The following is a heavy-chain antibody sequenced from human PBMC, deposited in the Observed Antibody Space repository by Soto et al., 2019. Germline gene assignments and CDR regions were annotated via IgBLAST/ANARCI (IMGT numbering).Heavy chain of an antibody. J-gene: IGHJ5*02. V-gene: IGHV5-51*01. Sequence: GEALKISCRTSGYKFTSSWIAWWRQMPGKGLEWMGIIFPSDSDTRYSPSFQGQVTISADRSTSTVFLQWASLKASDTAVYFCARKDKSGYFNWFDPWGQGTLVTVSS. D-gene: IGHD3-22*01. CDR2: IFPSDSDT. CDR1: GYKFTSSW. CDR3: ARKDKSGYFNWFDP.